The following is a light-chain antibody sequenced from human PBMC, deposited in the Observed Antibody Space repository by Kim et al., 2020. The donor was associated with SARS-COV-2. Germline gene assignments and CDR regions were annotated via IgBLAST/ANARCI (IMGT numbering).Light chain of an antibody. CDR3: SSYTSSSTLVV. J-gene: IGLJ2*01. V-gene: IGLV2-14*03. CDR1: SSDVGGYNY. CDR2: DVS. Sequence: QSALTQPASVSGSPGQSITISCTGTSSDVGGYNYVSWYQQHPGKAPKLMIYDVSNRPSGVSNRFSGSKSGNTASLTISGLQAEAEADYSCSSYTSSSTLVVFGGATQLTVL.